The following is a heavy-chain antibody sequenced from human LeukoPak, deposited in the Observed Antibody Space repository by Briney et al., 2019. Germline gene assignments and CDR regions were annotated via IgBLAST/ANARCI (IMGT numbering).Heavy chain of an antibody. CDR3: ASTEGEAVRGFSYDY. CDR2: ISSSSNYI. CDR1: GFTFSNYA. J-gene: IGHJ4*02. D-gene: IGHD3-10*01. Sequence: GGSLRLSCAASGFTFSNYAMSWVRQAPGKGLEWVSSISSSSNYIYYADSVKGRFTISRDNAKNSLYLQMNSLRAEDTAVYYCASTEGEAVRGFSYDYWGQGTLVTVSS. V-gene: IGHV3-21*01.